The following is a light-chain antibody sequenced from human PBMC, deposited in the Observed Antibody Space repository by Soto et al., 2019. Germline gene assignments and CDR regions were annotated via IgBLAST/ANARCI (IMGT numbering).Light chain of an antibody. Sequence: QSALTQPASVSGSPGQSITISCTGTSSDVGGYNYVSWYQHHPGKGPKLMIFDVTYRPSGVSNRFSGSKSGNTASLTISGLQAEDEADYYCSSSPGSSVIFGGGTQLTVL. CDR3: SSSPGSSVI. V-gene: IGLV2-14*03. CDR1: SSDVGGYNY. CDR2: DVT. J-gene: IGLJ2*01.